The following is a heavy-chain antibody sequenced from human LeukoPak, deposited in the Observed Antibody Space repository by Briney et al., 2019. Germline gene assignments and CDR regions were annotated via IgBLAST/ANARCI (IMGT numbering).Heavy chain of an antibody. CDR1: GYSHVELS. V-gene: IGHV1-24*01. CDR2: LDPEDDET. J-gene: IGHJ5*02. CDR3: TNGGGSYSWFDP. Sequence: ASVKVSCKVSGYSHVELSMHWVRQAPGKGLEWMGGLDPEDDETIYAQKFQGRVTMTEDTSTETAYMELTSLTSEDTAVYYCTNGGGSYSWFDPWGLGTLVTVSS. D-gene: IGHD1-26*01.